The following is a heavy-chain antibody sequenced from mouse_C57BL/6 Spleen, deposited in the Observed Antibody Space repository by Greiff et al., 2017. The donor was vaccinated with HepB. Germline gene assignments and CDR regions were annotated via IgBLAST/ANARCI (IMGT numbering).Heavy chain of an antibody. V-gene: IGHV1-58*01. CDR3: ARSQGGLSYAMDY. J-gene: IGHJ4*01. CDR1: GYTFTSYG. Sequence: VQLKQSGAELVRPGSSVKMSCKTSGYTFTSYGINWVKQRPGQGLEWIGYIYIGTGYTEYNEKFKGKATLTSDTSSSTAYMQLSSLTSEDSAIYFCARSQGGLSYAMDYWGQGTSVTVSS. CDR2: IYIGTGYT. D-gene: IGHD1-1*02.